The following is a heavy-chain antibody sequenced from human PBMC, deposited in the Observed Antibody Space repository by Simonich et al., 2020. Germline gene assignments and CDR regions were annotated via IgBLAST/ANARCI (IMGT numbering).Heavy chain of an antibody. D-gene: IGHD7-27*01. CDR1: GFTFSSYW. CDR2: NNSKGSSK. V-gene: IGHV3-74*01. J-gene: IGHJ2*01. Sequence: EVQLVESGGGLVQPGGSLRLSCAASGFTFSSYWMHWVRQAPGKGVVWISLNNSKGSSKSYADSVKGRFTISRDNAKNTLYLQMNSLRAEDTAVYYCAREAGDLWYFDLWGRGTLVTVSS. CDR3: AREAGDLWYFDL.